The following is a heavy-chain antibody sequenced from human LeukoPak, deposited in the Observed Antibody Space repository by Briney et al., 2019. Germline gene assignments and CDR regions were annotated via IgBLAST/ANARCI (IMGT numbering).Heavy chain of an antibody. V-gene: IGHV3-30*18. CDR2: ISYDGSNK. CDR3: AKDEQWLVLDGFHPDY. CDR1: GFTFSSYG. J-gene: IGHJ4*02. D-gene: IGHD6-19*01. Sequence: GRSLRLSCAASGFTFSSYGMHWVRQAPGKGLEWVAVISYDGSNKYYADSVKGRFTISRDNSKNTLYLQMNSLRAEDTAVYYCAKDEQWLVLDGFHPDYWGQGTLVTVSS.